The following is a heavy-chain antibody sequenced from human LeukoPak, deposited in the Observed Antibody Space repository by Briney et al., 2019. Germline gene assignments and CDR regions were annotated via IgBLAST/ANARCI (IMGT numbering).Heavy chain of an antibody. Sequence: GGSLRLSCAASGFTFSSYSMNWVRQAPGKGLEWVSSISSSYIYYADSVKGRFTISRDNAKNSLYLQMNSLRAEDTAVYYCARERSGSYYYFDYWGQGTLVTVSS. V-gene: IGHV3-21*01. J-gene: IGHJ4*02. CDR2: ISSSYI. CDR1: GFTFSSYS. CDR3: ARERSGSYYYFDY. D-gene: IGHD1-26*01.